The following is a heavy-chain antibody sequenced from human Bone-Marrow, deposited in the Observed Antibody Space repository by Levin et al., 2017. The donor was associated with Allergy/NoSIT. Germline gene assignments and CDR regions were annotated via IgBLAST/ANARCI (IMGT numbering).Heavy chain of an antibody. CDR3: ARNGVGTAAGTP. Sequence: GGSLRLSCAASGFSVSRNYMSWVRQAPGKGLEWVSLIYSGGDTQYADSVKGRFTISRDNSRHTLYLQMNSLRGDDTAVYYCARNGVGTAAGTPWGQGTLVTVSS. CDR1: GFSVSRNY. J-gene: IGHJ4*02. CDR2: IYSGGDT. D-gene: IGHD6-13*01. V-gene: IGHV3-66*01.